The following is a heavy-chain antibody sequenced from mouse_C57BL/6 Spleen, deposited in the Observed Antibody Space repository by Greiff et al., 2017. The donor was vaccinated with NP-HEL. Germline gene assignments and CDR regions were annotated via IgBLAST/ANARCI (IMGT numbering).Heavy chain of an antibody. J-gene: IGHJ2*01. CDR1: GFNIKDDY. V-gene: IGHV14-4*01. Sequence: EVQLQQSGAELVRPGASVKLSCTASGFNIKDDYMHWVKQRPEQGLEWIGWIDPENGDTEYASKFQGKATITADTSSNTAYLQLSSLTSEDTAVYECTTMVTTDYFDYWGQGTTLTVSS. CDR2: IDPENGDT. CDR3: TTMVTTDYFDY. D-gene: IGHD2-2*01.